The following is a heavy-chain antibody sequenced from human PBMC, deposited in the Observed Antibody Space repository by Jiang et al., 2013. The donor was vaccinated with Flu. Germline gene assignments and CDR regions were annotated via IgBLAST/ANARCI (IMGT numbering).Heavy chain of an antibody. CDR1: GYTFTSYA. CDR3: ARDLLYCSTSSCHTVENAFDI. D-gene: IGHD2-15*01. CDR2: IMTGNGNT. Sequence: GAEVKKPGASVKVSCKTSGYTFTSYAMHWVRQAPGQSLEWMGWIMTGNGNTKYSQNFQGRVTITRDTSASTAYVELSSLRSEDTAVYYCARDLLYCSTSSCHTVENAFDIWGQGTMVTVSS. V-gene: IGHV1-3*04. J-gene: IGHJ3*02.